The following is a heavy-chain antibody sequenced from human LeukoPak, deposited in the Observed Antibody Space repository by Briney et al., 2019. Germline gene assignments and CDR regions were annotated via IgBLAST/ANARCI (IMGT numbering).Heavy chain of an antibody. CDR2: IYYSGST. Sequence: SETLSLTCTVSGGSISSYYWSWIRQPPGKGLEWIGYIYYSGSTNYNPSLKRRVTISVDTSKNQFSLKLSSVTAADTAVYYCASQSDTAMGPFDYWGQGTLVTVSS. D-gene: IGHD5-18*01. CDR1: GGSISSYY. J-gene: IGHJ4*02. V-gene: IGHV4-59*01. CDR3: ASQSDTAMGPFDY.